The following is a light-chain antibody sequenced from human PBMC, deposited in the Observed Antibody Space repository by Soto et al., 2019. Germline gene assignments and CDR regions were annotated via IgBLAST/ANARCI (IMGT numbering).Light chain of an antibody. CDR1: QSISIW. J-gene: IGKJ1*01. CDR3: QQYNTFST. V-gene: IGKV1-5*03. CDR2: NAS. Sequence: DIQMTQSPSTLSASVGDRVTLTCRASQSISIWLAWYQQKPGKAPNLLIYNASTLQTGVPSRFTGSGSGTDFTLTISSLQPDDFATYYCQQYNTFSTFGQGTKVEMK.